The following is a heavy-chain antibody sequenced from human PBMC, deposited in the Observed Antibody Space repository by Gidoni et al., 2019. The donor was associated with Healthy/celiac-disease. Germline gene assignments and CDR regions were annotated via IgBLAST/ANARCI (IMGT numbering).Heavy chain of an antibody. CDR1: GSTFTSYY. D-gene: IGHD3-22*01. J-gene: IGHJ4*02. CDR3: ARDRSRYYYDSSGYYSEFDY. CDR2: INPSGGST. V-gene: IGHV1-46*03. Sequence: QVQLVQSGAEVKKPGASVKVSCKASGSTFTSYYMPWVRQAPGQGLEWMGIINPSGGSTSYAQKFQGRVTMTRDTSTSTVYMELSSLRSEDTAVYYCARDRSRYYYDSSGYYSEFDYWGQGTLVTVSS.